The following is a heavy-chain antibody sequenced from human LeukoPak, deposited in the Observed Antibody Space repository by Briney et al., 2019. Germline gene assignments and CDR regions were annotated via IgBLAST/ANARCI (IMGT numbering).Heavy chain of an antibody. CDR1: GFTFNYAW. J-gene: IGHJ6*02. CDR2: TVSEIDGATT. D-gene: IGHD1-7*01. CDR3: TTDEDWNYARKDV. Sequence: NPGGSLRLSCAASGFTFNYAWMSWVRKVPGKGLEWVGQTVSEIDGATTDYAAPVKGRFTISRDDSKSTLYLQMNSLKIEDTAVYYCTTDEDWNYARKDVWGQGATVIVSS. V-gene: IGHV3-15*04.